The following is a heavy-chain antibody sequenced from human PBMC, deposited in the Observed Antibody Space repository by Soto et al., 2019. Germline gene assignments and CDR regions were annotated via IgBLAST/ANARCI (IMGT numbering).Heavy chain of an antibody. D-gene: IGHD1-26*01. CDR3: ARSPLVRATKY. V-gene: IGHV3-53*01. J-gene: IGHJ4*02. CDR2: IYSGGST. CDR1: GLSLSNTY. Sequence: PGGSLRLSCAASGLSLSNTYMDWVRQAPGKGLEWVSVIYSGGSTYYADSVKGRFTVSRDISKNTLFLQMNSLRAEDTAVYYCARSPLVRATKYWGQGTLVTVSS.